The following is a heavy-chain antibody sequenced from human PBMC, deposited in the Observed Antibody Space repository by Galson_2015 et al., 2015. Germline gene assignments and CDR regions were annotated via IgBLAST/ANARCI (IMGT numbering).Heavy chain of an antibody. Sequence: SLRLSCAASGFTFSSYAIHWVRQAPGKGLEWVALISSDGSNKYYADSVKGRFTISRDNSKNTLYLQMNSLSAQDTAVYYCARDGGTWKYYYAMDVWGQGTAVTVSS. CDR2: ISSDGSNK. J-gene: IGHJ6*02. CDR1: GFTFSSYA. CDR3: ARDGGTWKYYYAMDV. D-gene: IGHD1-1*01. V-gene: IGHV3-30-3*01.